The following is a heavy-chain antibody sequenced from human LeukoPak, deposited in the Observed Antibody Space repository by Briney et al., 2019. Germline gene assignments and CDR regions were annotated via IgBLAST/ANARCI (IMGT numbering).Heavy chain of an antibody. V-gene: IGHV3-7*01. CDR3: ARDRIGGKNVRQSYYFDY. CDR1: GFTFSSYW. J-gene: IGHJ4*02. CDR2: IKQDGSEK. D-gene: IGHD4-23*01. Sequence: GGSLRLSCAASGFTFSSYWMSWVRQAPGKGLEWVANIKQDGSEKYYVDPVKGRFTISRDNAKNSLYLQMNSLRAEDTAVYYCARDRIGGKNVRQSYYFDYWGQGTLVTVSS.